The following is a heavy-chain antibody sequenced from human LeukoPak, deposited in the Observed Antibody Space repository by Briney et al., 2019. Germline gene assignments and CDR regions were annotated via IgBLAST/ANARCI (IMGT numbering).Heavy chain of an antibody. Sequence: GGSLRLSCAASGFTFSSYGMHWVRQAPGKGLEWVAVITYDGDNQNYADSVKGRFTISRDNSKNTVFLQMSSLRVEDTAVYYCANLGSSELRVPASQGNWGQGTLVTVSS. CDR1: GFTFSSYG. CDR3: ANLGSSELRVPASQGN. J-gene: IGHJ4*02. V-gene: IGHV3-30*18. D-gene: IGHD2-2*01. CDR2: ITYDGDNQ.